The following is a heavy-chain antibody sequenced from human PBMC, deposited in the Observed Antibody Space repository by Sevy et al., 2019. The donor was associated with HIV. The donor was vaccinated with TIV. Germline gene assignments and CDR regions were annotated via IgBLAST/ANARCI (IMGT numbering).Heavy chain of an antibody. V-gene: IGHV4-59*01. D-gene: IGHD1-20*01. CDR2: IYNSGRT. Sequence: SETLSLTCTVSGGSIITYYWSWIRQAPGKGVEWIGDIYNSGRTNYNPSLKSRVTISIDTSKNHFFLKLRSVTAADTAVYYCARVGYNWNDVGYWGQGTLVTVSS. CDR1: GGSIITYY. CDR3: ARVGYNWNDVGY. J-gene: IGHJ4*02.